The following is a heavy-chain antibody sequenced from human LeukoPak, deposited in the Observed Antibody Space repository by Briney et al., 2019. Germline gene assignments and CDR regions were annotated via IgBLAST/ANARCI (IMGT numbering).Heavy chain of an antibody. J-gene: IGHJ4*02. CDR2: IYYSGST. CDR3: ARARRSGSYYLDY. D-gene: IGHD1-26*01. V-gene: IGHV4-30-2*01. CDR1: GGSISSGGYY. Sequence: SQTLSLTCTVSGGSISSGGYYWSWIRQPPGKGLEWIGYIYYSGSTYYNPSLESRVTISVDTSKNQFSLKLSSVTAADTAVYYCARARRSGSYYLDYWGQGTLVTVSS.